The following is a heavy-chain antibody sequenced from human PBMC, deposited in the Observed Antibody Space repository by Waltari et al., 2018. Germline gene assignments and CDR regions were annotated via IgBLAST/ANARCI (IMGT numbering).Heavy chain of an antibody. V-gene: IGHV3-21*01. CDR2: MSSKSTYI. CDR3: ARDTIFYGSGSYDP. J-gene: IGHJ5*02. Sequence: QLVESGGGLVKPGSSLRLPCAASGFSFSDYNMHWLRRAPGKGREWVSSMSSKSTYIYYADSVRGRFSISRDNAENSLFRQMNNLRGEDTAVYYCARDTIFYGSGSYDPWGQGTRVTVSS. CDR1: GFSFSDYN. D-gene: IGHD3-10*01.